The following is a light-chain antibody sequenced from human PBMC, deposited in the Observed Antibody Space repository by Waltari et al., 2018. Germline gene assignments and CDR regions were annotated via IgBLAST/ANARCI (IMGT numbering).Light chain of an antibody. J-gene: IGKJ2*01. CDR1: QNLLNSNGYNY. CDR2: LGS. V-gene: IGKV2-28*01. CDR3: MQALQTPRYT. Sequence: EIVMTQSPLSLPVTPGESASISCRSCQNLLNSNGYNYLDWFLQKPGQSPQLLIYLGSNRASGVPDRFSGSGSGTEFTLKISRVEAEDVGVYYCMQALQTPRYTFGQGTKLEIK.